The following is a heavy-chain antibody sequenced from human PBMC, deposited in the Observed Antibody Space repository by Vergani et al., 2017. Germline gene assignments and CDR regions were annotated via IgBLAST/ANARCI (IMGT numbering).Heavy chain of an antibody. CDR1: GYSITSGYY. CDR3: GCIAAAGRGLYYFDY. CDR2: IYHTGSA. D-gene: IGHD6-13*01. Sequence: QVQLLESGPGLLKPSETLSLTCSVSGYSITSGYYWGWIRQPPGRGLEWIGSIYHTGSAYYNPSLKSRVTVSVDTSMNQVSLKLNSVTAADTAVYYCGCIAAAGRGLYYFDYWGQGTLVTVSS. J-gene: IGHJ4*02. V-gene: IGHV4-38-2*01.